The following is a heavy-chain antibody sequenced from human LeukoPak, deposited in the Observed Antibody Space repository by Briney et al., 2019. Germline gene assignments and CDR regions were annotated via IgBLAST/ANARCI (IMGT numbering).Heavy chain of an antibody. CDR1: GGSIRSNTNFWGWDSSSY. CDR2: IHFTGTT. J-gene: IGHJ3*02. D-gene: IGHD2-2*02. CDR3: ARQRDTASVGAFDT. Sequence: SETLSLTCSVSGGSIRSNTNFWGWDSSSYWGWIRQPPGKGLEWIGSIHFTGTTYYNSSLQSRLTISVDTSKNLFSLKLTSVTATDTALYYCARQRDTASVGAFDTWGQGTMVIVSP. V-gene: IGHV4-39*01.